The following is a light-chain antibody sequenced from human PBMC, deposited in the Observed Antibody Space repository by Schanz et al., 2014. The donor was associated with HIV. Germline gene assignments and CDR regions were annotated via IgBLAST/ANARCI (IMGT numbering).Light chain of an antibody. CDR2: EVN. Sequence: QSALTQPPSASGSPGQSVTISCTGTTSDIGGYNYLPWYQQHPDKAPQLLIYEVNMRPSGVPDRFSGSKSGTSASLAITGLQAEDEADYYCQSYDSSLSGWVFGGGTKLTVL. CDR3: QSYDSSLSGWV. V-gene: IGLV2-8*01. J-gene: IGLJ3*02. CDR1: TSDIGGYNY.